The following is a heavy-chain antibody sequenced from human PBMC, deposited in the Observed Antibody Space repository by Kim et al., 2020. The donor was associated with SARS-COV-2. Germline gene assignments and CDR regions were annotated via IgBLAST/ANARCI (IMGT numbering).Heavy chain of an antibody. J-gene: IGHJ6*02. V-gene: IGHV4-59*01. Sequence: NYHPSLKSRVTISVDTSENQFSLKLSSVTAADTAVYYCARAPGYYYGMDVWGQGTTVTVSS. CDR3: ARAPGYYYGMDV.